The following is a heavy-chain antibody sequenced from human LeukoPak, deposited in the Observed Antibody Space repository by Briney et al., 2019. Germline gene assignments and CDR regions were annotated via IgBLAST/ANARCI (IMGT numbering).Heavy chain of an antibody. CDR1: GLSFNSYG. V-gene: IGHV3-33*08. CDR2: IWYDGSNK. J-gene: IGHJ4*02. CDR3: ARDSPYLDY. Sequence: GGSLRLSCAASGLSFNSYGMHWVRQSPGKGLEWVAVIWYDGSNKYYADSVKGRFTISRDNSKNTLHLQMNSLRAEDTAVYYCARDSPYLDYWGQGTLVTVSS.